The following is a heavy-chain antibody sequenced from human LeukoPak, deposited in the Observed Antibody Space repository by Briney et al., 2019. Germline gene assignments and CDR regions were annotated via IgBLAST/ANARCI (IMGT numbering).Heavy chain of an antibody. CDR2: INPNSGGT. V-gene: IGHV1-2*02. J-gene: IGHJ5*02. CDR3: ARLWWGKNWFDP. CDR1: GYTFTTYA. D-gene: IGHD4/OR15-4a*01. Sequence: ASVKVSCTASGYTFTTYAISWVRQAPGQGLEWMGWINPNSGGTNYAQTFQGRVTMTRDTSISTAYMELSSLRSDDTAVYYCARLWWGKNWFDPWGQGTLVTVSS.